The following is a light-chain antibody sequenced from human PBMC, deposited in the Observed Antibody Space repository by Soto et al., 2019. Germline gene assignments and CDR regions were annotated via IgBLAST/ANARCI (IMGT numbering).Light chain of an antibody. V-gene: IGLV2-14*01. J-gene: IGLJ1*01. CDR3: SSFVGSNIFV. Sequence: QSVLTQPASVSGSPGQSITISCTGTSSDVGGYDYVSWYQIHPGKAPKLMVFEVSNRPSGVSYRFSGSKSGNTASLTISGLQAEDEADYYCSSFVGSNIFVFGSGTKVTVL. CDR1: SSDVGGYDY. CDR2: EVS.